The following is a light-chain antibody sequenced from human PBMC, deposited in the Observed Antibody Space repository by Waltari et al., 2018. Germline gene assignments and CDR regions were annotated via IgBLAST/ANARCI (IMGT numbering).Light chain of an antibody. CDR3: ASWDDSLNGHWV. Sequence: QSVLTQPPPASGTPGQRVPISCPGSASNIGATLVHGYQQLPGKAPKLLIYRSDLRPSGVPDRFSGSKSGTSASLAISGLQSEDEADYFCASWDDSLNGHWVFGGGTKVTVL. J-gene: IGLJ3*02. CDR2: RSD. V-gene: IGLV1-44*01. CDR1: ASNIGATL.